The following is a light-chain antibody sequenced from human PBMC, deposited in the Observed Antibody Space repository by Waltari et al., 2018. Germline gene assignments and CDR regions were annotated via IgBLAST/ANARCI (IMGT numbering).Light chain of an antibody. V-gene: IGKV3-20*01. CDR1: QSVSSSF. J-gene: IGKJ2*01. CDR3: QQYGSSPYT. CDR2: GAS. Sequence: EIVLTQSPGTLSLSPGGRATLSCRASQSVSSSFLAWYQQKPGQAPRLLIYGASSRATGIPDRFSGSGSGTDLTLTISRLEPEDFAVYYCQQYGSSPYTCGQGTKLEIK.